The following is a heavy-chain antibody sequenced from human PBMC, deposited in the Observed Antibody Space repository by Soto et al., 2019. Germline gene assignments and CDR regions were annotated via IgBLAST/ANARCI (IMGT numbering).Heavy chain of an antibody. Sequence: QITLKESGPTLVKPTQTLTLTCTFSEFSLTTSGVGVGWIRQPPGKALEWLAVIYWDDSKHYSPSLKSRLTITKDTSKNQAVLTMTNMDPVDTATYYCTHTGYGDYPLDYWGQGTLVTVSS. CDR3: THTGYGDYPLDY. V-gene: IGHV2-5*02. D-gene: IGHD4-17*01. CDR2: IYWDDSK. J-gene: IGHJ4*02. CDR1: EFSLTTSGVG.